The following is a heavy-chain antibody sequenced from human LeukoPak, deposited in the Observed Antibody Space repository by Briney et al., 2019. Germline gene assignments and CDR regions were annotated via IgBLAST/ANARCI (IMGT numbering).Heavy chain of an antibody. V-gene: IGHV3-7*01. D-gene: IGHD2-15*01. Sequence: PGGSLRLSCAPSGFTFSVFWMSWVRQAPGKGLEWVANIKQDASEKYYVDSVKGRFTISRDNDNNSMYLQINSLRAEDTAVYYCARYHGGYFAYWGQGPLVTVSS. CDR3: ARYHGGYFAY. J-gene: IGHJ4*02. CDR1: GFTFSVFW. CDR2: IKQDASEK.